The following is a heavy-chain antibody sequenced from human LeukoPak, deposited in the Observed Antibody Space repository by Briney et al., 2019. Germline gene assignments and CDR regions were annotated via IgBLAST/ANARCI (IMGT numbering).Heavy chain of an antibody. CDR1: GNIISNYF. D-gene: IGHD1-26*01. J-gene: IGHJ5*02. CDR3: ARRNILGSTKAPLDL. CDR2: IYPGDSDT. V-gene: IGHV5-51*01. Sequence: GASLQISCECSGNIISNYFIAWVRQMPGKGLEWMGIIYPGDSDTRYSPSFQGQVTISADKSINTVYLQWGSLAASDTAMYYCARRNILGSTKAPLDLWGQGTLVTVSS.